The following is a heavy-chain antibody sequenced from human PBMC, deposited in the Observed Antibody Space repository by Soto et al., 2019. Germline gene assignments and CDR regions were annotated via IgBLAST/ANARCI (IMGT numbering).Heavy chain of an antibody. CDR1: GGSISRSNW. V-gene: IGHV4-4*03. D-gene: IGHD2-2*01. CDR3: AIVVGGYDYGMVV. J-gene: IGHJ6*02. CDR2: ISHSGST. Sequence: QVQLQESGPGLVKPPGTLSLTCAVSGGSISRSNWWSWVRQPPGKGLEWISAISHSGSTNYNPSLKSRVTVSVDKSKNQFSRKLSSVTAADTAVYYCAIVVGGYDYGMVVWGQGATVTVSS.